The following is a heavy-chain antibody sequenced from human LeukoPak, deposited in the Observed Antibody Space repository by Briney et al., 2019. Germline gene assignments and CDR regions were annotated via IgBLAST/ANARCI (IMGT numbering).Heavy chain of an antibody. J-gene: IGHJ4*02. D-gene: IGHD1-26*01. Sequence: QPGGPLRLSCAASGFIFSNHAMNWVPQAPGKGLEWVAGINSCGGSKYYTDSVKGRFTISRDNSRNTLYLQMSSLRADDSALYVCAKDLSFSYNYFDDGGQGALVTVSS. CDR3: AKDLSFSYNYFDD. CDR1: GFIFSNHA. CDR2: INSCGGSK. V-gene: IGHV3-23*01.